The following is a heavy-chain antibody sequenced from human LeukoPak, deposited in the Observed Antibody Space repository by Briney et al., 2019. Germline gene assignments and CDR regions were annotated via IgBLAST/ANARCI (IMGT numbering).Heavy chain of an antibody. J-gene: IGHJ4*02. CDR2: ISNDAAKK. D-gene: IGHD4-17*01. V-gene: IGHV3-30*18. Sequence: GGSLRLSCAASGFTFTTYAMHWVRQAPGKGLEWVAVISNDAAKKYYADSVKGRSTISRDNSESTLYLQMNSLRAEDTAVYYCAKDMNTVTTTFDYWGQGTLVTVSS. CDR1: GFTFTTYA. CDR3: AKDMNTVTTTFDY.